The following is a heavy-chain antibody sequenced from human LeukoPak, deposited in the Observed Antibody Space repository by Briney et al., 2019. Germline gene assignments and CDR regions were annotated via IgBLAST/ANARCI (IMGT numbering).Heavy chain of an antibody. D-gene: IGHD3-10*01. V-gene: IGHV4-59*01. CDR2: IYYSGST. J-gene: IGHJ4*02. Sequence: SETLSLTCTVSGGSISSDYWSWIRQPPGKGLEWIGYIYYSGSTNYNPSLKSRVTISVDTSKNQFALKLSSVTAADTAVYYCARGRWFGEPPGECCWGQGTLVTVSS. CDR1: GGSISSDY. CDR3: ARGRWFGEPPGECC.